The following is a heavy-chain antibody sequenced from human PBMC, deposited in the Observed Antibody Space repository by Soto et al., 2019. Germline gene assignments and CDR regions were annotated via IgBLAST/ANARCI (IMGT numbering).Heavy chain of an antibody. D-gene: IGHD6-13*01. CDR2: ISAYNGNT. J-gene: IGHJ4*02. V-gene: IGHV1-18*01. CDR3: AICDRIAAVGSGD. Sequence: QVQLVQSGAEVKKPGASVKVSCKASGYTFTSYGISWVRQAPGQGLEWMGWISAYNGNTNYAQKLQGRVTMTTDTSTSIAYMELRSLRCDDRAVYYCAICDRIAAVGSGDWCQGHPVTVSS. CDR1: GYTFTSYG.